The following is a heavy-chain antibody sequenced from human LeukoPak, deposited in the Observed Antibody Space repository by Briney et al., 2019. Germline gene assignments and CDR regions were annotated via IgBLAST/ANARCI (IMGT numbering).Heavy chain of an antibody. Sequence: PGGSLRLSCAASGFTFSDYYMSWIRQAPGKGLEWVSYISSSKSYTNYPDSVKGRFYADSVKGRFTISRDNAKNSLYLQMNSLRAEDTAVYYCASLTYYFDSGGYYPGYFQHWGQGTLVTVSS. CDR3: ASLTYYFDSGGYYPGYFQH. J-gene: IGHJ1*01. CDR1: GFTFSDYY. V-gene: IGHV3-11*03. CDR2: ISSSKSYT. D-gene: IGHD3-22*01.